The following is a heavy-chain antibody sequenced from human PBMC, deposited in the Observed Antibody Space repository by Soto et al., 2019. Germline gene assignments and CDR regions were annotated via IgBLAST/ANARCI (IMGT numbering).Heavy chain of an antibody. CDR1: GGSISSGGYY. CDR3: ARDIPRSPPSVMAV. J-gene: IGHJ6*02. Sequence: SETLSLTCTVSGGSISSGGYYWSWIRQHPGKGLEWIGYIYYSGSTYYNPSLKSRVTISVDTSKNQFSLKLSSVTAADTAVYYWARDIPRSPPSVMAVWGQGIRVTVSS. V-gene: IGHV4-31*03. CDR2: IYYSGST. D-gene: IGHD3-10*01.